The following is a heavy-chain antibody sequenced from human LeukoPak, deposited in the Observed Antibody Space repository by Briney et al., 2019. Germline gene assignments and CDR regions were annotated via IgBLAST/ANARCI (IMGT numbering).Heavy chain of an antibody. CDR2: ISSSSSYT. Sequence: GGSLRLSCAASGFTFSDYYMSWTRQAPGKGLEWVSYISSSSSYTNYADSVKGRFTISRDNAKNSLYLQMNSLRAEDTAVYYCARDGGCSSTSCYVSWFDPWGQGTLVTVSS. CDR3: ARDGGCSSTSCYVSWFDP. V-gene: IGHV3-11*06. CDR1: GFTFSDYY. J-gene: IGHJ5*02. D-gene: IGHD2-2*01.